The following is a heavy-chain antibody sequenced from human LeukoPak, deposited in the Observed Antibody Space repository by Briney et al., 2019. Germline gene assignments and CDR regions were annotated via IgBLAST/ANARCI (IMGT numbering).Heavy chain of an antibody. D-gene: IGHD6-13*01. V-gene: IGHV3-33*01. CDR3: ARDTSSSWYYFDH. Sequence: QPGGPLRLSCAASGFTFRNYGMHWVRQAPGKGLEWVAVIWSDGSTKYYAESVQGRFTISRDTSKNRLYLQLNSLRVEDTAVFYCARDTSSSWYYFDHWGQGTLVTVSS. CDR1: GFTFRNYG. CDR2: IWSDGSTK. J-gene: IGHJ4*02.